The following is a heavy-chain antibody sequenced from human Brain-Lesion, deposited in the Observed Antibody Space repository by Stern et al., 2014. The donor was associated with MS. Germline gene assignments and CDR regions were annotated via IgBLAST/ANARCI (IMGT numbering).Heavy chain of an antibody. J-gene: IGHJ6*02. CDR1: GFTFGNYW. D-gene: IGHD3-3*01. CDR3: ARVYNTIYGIVTQRGSGMDV. Sequence: EVQLVESGGGLVQPGGPLTISCTAAGFTFGNYWMTWVRQAPGKRLEWVANITEDGTEKNYVDSGKGRCTISRENARNSLYLQMNSLRVEDTALYYCARVYNTIYGIVTQRGSGMDVWGQGTTVIVSS. V-gene: IGHV3-7*01. CDR2: ITEDGTEK.